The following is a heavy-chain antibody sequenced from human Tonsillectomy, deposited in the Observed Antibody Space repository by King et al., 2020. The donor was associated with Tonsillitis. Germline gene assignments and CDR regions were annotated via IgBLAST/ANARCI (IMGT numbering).Heavy chain of an antibody. CDR1: GFTFSSYW. Sequence: VQLVESGGGLVQPGGSLRLSCAGSGFTFSSYWMTWVRQAPGKGLEWVANIKEDGSEKNYVDSVKGRFTISRDNAKNSLYLQMNSLRAEDTAVYYCARDGTDYWGQGTLVTVSS. V-gene: IGHV3-7*03. CDR3: ARDGTDY. D-gene: IGHD1-26*01. CDR2: IKEDGSEK. J-gene: IGHJ4*02.